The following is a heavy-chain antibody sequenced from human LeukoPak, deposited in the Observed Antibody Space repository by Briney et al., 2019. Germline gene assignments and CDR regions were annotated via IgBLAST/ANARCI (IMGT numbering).Heavy chain of an antibody. Sequence: SQTLSLTCTVSGGSISSGGYYWSWIRQHPGKGLEWIGYIYYSGSTYYNPSLKSRVTISVDTSKNQLSLKLSSVTAADTAVYYCARRCVNWFDPWGQGTLVTVSS. CDR2: IYYSGST. J-gene: IGHJ5*02. V-gene: IGHV4-31*03. CDR3: ARRCVNWFDP. D-gene: IGHD1-14*01. CDR1: GGSISSGGYY.